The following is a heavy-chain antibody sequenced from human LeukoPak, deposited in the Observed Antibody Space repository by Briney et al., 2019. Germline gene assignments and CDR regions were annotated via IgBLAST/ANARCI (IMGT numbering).Heavy chain of an antibody. J-gene: IGHJ4*02. D-gene: IGHD4-17*01. CDR1: GFSISDHC. CDR3: TRVRHGDYFDY. V-gene: IGHV3-72*01. Sequence: GGSLRLSCAASGFSISDHCMDWVRQAPGKGLEWVGRVRNKPNGYTTDYGTSVKGRFTISRDDSKNSLYLQMNSLTGEDTAVYYCTRVRHGDYFDYWGQGALVSVSS. CDR2: VRNKPNGYTT.